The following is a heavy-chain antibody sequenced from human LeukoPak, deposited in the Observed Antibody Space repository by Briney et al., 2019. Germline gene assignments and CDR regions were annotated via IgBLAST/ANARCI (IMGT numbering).Heavy chain of an antibody. J-gene: IGHJ5*02. CDR2: IYHSGST. D-gene: IGHD3-10*01. Sequence: SETLSLTCTVSGYSISSGYYWGWIRQPPGKGLEWIGSIYHSGSTYYNPSLKSRVTISVDTSKNQFSLKLSSVTAADTAVYYCARSTWGSGRCRFDPWGQGTLVTVSS. V-gene: IGHV4-38-2*02. CDR3: ARSTWGSGRCRFDP. CDR1: GYSISSGYY.